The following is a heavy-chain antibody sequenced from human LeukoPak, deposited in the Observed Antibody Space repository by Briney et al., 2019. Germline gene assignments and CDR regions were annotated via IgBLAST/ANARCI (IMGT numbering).Heavy chain of an antibody. J-gene: IGHJ3*02. V-gene: IGHV3-21*01. Sequence: GGSLRLSCTASGFTFSSYSLDWVRQAPGKGLGWVSFIDSSSNYIYYADSVKGRFTISRDNAKNSLYLQMSSLRAEDTAVYYCAREVPAGGQLQEAFDIWGQGTMVTVSS. CDR1: GFTFSSYS. CDR2: IDSSSNYI. CDR3: AREVPAGGQLQEAFDI. D-gene: IGHD2-2*01.